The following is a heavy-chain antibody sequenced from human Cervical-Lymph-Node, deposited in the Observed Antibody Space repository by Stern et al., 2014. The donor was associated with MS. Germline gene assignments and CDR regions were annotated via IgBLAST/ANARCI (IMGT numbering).Heavy chain of an antibody. Sequence: QVQLVESGPGLVQPSQTLSLTCTVSGGPIRSDGDYWNWIRQLPGKGLDWFGYLSYSGNTYNNPSLKSRVTISVDTSKNQFSLKLSSVTAADTAVYYCARDGPQVGAGSFDIWGRGTMVTVSS. J-gene: IGHJ3*02. D-gene: IGHD1-26*01. CDR2: LSYSGNT. CDR3: ARDGPQVGAGSFDI. CDR1: GGPIRSDGDY. V-gene: IGHV4-31*03.